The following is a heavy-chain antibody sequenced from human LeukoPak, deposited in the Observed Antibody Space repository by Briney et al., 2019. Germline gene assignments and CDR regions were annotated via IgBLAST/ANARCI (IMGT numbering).Heavy chain of an antibody. Sequence: SETLSLTCTVSGVSVSGYYWSWIRQPPGKGLEWIGYVYYSGSANYNPSLKSRITISIDRSKNQVSLKVNSVTAADTAVYYCAREVGDADSDNWFDPWGPGIPVTVSS. CDR3: AREVGDADSDNWFDP. V-gene: IGHV4-59*02. CDR1: GVSVSGYY. D-gene: IGHD2-21*02. J-gene: IGHJ5*02. CDR2: VYYSGSA.